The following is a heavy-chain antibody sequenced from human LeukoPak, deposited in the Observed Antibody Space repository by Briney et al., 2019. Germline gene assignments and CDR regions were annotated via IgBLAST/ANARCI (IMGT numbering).Heavy chain of an antibody. CDR3: ASPIGYCSSTSCYTWYGMDV. Sequence: GGSLRLSCAASGFTFSSYWMSWVRQAPGKGLEWVANIKQDGSEKYYVDSVKGRFTISRDNAKNSLYLQMNSLRAEDTAVYYCASPIGYCSSTSCYTWYGMDVWGQGTMVTVSS. J-gene: IGHJ6*02. CDR1: GFTFSSYW. V-gene: IGHV3-7*01. D-gene: IGHD2-2*02. CDR2: IKQDGSEK.